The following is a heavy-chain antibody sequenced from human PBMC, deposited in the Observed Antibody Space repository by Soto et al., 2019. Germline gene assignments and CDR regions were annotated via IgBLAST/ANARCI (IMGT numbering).Heavy chain of an antibody. J-gene: IGHJ4*02. CDR3: AREGPGDFWSRFYD. D-gene: IGHD3-3*01. V-gene: IGHV3-30-3*01. CDR1: GFTFNSFA. Sequence: QVHLVESGGGVVQPGRSLRLSCAASGFTFNSFAMHWVRQAPGKGLEWVAVISYHGSNKHYADSVEGRFTISRDNSKNTVYLQMNSLRGEDTAVYYCAREGPGDFWSRFYDWGQGTLVTVSS. CDR2: ISYHGSNK.